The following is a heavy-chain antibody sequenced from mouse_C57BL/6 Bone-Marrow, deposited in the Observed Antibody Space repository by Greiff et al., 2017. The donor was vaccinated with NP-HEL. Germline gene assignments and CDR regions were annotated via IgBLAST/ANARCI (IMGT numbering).Heavy chain of an antibody. CDR2: IWSGGST. Sequence: VKLMESGPGLVQPSQSLSITCTVSGFSLTSYGVHWVRQSPGKGLEWLGVIWSGGSTDYNAAFISRLSISKDNSKSQVFFKKNSLQADDTAIYYCARNGYGSSDWYFDVWGTGTTVTVSS. CDR1: GFSLTSYG. CDR3: ARNGYGSSDWYFDV. D-gene: IGHD1-1*01. J-gene: IGHJ1*03. V-gene: IGHV2-2*01.